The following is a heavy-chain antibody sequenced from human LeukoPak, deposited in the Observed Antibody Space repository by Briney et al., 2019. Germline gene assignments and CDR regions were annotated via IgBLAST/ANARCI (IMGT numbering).Heavy chain of an antibody. CDR2: ISSSSYI. J-gene: IGHJ4*02. Sequence: GGSLRLSCAASGFTFSSYSMNWVRQAPGKGLEWVSSISSSSYIYYADSVKGRFTISRDNAKNSLYLQMNSLRAEDTAVYYCAGYNYVSRIFDYWGQGALVTVSS. CDR1: GFTFSSYS. V-gene: IGHV3-21*01. D-gene: IGHD5-24*01. CDR3: AGYNYVSRIFDY.